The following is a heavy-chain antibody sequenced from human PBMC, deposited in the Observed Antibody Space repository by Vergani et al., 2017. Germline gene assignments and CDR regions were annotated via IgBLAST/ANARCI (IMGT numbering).Heavy chain of an antibody. CDR3: ARDSMAAAGRYYYYYYGMDV. V-gene: IGHV3-7*01. CDR2: IKQDGSEK. D-gene: IGHD6-13*01. CDR1: GFTFSSYW. Sequence: VQLVESGGGVVQPGRSLRLSCAASGFTFSSYWMSWVRQAPGKGLEWVANIKQDGSEKYYVDSVKGRFTISRDNAKNSLYLQMNSLRAEDTAVYYCARDSMAAAGRYYYYYYGMDVWGQGTTVTVSS. J-gene: IGHJ6*02.